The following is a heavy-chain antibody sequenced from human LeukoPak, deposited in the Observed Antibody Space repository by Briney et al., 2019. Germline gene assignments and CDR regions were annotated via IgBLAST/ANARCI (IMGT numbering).Heavy chain of an antibody. V-gene: IGHV4-59*01. D-gene: IGHD2-15*01. CDR1: GGSISSYY. J-gene: IGHJ1*01. CDR2: IYYSGST. CDR3: ARVGRYCSGGSCYSGYFQH. Sequence: PSETLSLTCTVSGGSISSYYWSWIRQPPGKGLEWIGYIYYSGSTNYNPSLKSRVTISVDTSKNQFSLKLSSVTAADTAVYYCARVGRYCSGGSCYSGYFQHWGQGTLVTVAS.